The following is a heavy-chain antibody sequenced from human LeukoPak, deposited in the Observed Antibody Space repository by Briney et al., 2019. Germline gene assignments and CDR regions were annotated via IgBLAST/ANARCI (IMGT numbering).Heavy chain of an antibody. CDR3: ARGSYTNFDY. D-gene: IGHD3-10*01. J-gene: IGHJ4*02. CDR1: GFTFSSYS. V-gene: IGHV3-48*04. CDR2: ISSSGTTI. Sequence: PGGSLRLSCAASGFTFSSYSMNWVRQAPGKGLEWVSYISSSGTTIYYADSVKGRFTISRDNAKNSLYLQMNSLRAEDTAVYYCARGSYTNFDYWGQGTLVTVSS.